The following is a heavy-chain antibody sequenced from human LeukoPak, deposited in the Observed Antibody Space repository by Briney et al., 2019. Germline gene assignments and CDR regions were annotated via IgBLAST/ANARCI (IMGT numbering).Heavy chain of an antibody. D-gene: IGHD3-10*01. CDR2: IYYSGST. CDR3: ARGLWFGAPVYYYYGMDV. V-gene: IGHV4-30-4*01. Sequence: PSETPSLTCTVSGGSISSGDYYWSWIRQPPGKGLEWIGYIYYSGSTYYNPSLKSRVTISVDTSKNQFSLKLSSVTAADTAVYYCARGLWFGAPVYYYYGMDVWGQGTTVTVSS. CDR1: GGSISSGDYY. J-gene: IGHJ6*02.